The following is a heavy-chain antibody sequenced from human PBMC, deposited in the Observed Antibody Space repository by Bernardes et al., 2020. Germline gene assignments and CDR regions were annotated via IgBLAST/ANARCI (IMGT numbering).Heavy chain of an antibody. D-gene: IGHD1-26*01. CDR2: IYTSGSA. V-gene: IGHV4-4*07. Sequence: SETLSLTCTVSGGSISSYYWSWIRQPPGKGLEWIWLIYTSGSANYNPSPKSRVTMSVDTSKNQFSLKLSSVTAADTAGYYCSRAPRVGGSYGAFEIWGQGTMVTVSS. J-gene: IGHJ3*02. CDR3: SRAPRVGGSYGAFEI. CDR1: GGSISSYY.